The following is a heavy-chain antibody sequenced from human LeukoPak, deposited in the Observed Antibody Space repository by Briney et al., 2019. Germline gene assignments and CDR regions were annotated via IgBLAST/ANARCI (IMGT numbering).Heavy chain of an antibody. CDR2: ISGSGGST. D-gene: IGHD3-10*01. CDR1: GFTFSSYG. Sequence: PGGSLRLSCAASGFTFSSYGMSWVRQAPGKGLEWVSAISGSGGSTYYADSVKGRFTISRDNSKNTLYLQMNSLRAEDTAVYYCAKYGSGSYYEGSAFDIWGQGTMVTVSS. CDR3: AKYGSGSYYEGSAFDI. J-gene: IGHJ3*02. V-gene: IGHV3-23*01.